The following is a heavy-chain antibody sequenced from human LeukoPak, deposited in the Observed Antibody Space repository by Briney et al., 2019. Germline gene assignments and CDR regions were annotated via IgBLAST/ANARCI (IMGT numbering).Heavy chain of an antibody. V-gene: IGHV3-11*04. CDR2: ISSSGSTI. D-gene: IGHD3-10*01. J-gene: IGHJ3*02. CDR1: GFTFSDYY. CDR3: ARDDPYYYVSGSYPLGFDI. Sequence: GGSLRLSCAASGFTFSDYYMSWIRQAPGKGLEWVSYISSSGSTIYYADSVKGRFTISRDNAKNSLYLQMNSLRAEDTAVYYCARDDPYYYVSGSYPLGFDIWGQRDNGHRLF.